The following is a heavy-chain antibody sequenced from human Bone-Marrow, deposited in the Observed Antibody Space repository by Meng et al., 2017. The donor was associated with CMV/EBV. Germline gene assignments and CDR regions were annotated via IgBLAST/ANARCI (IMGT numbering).Heavy chain of an antibody. Sequence: GESLKISCAASGFTVSSNYMSWVRQGPGKGLEWVSDIYSGGSTYYADSVKGRFTISRDNSKNTLYLQMNSLRAEDTAVYYCASNHKLGIGGMDVWGQGTTVTVSS. D-gene: IGHD7-27*01. CDR1: GFTVSSNY. CDR3: ASNHKLGIGGMDV. V-gene: IGHV3-53*01. J-gene: IGHJ6*02. CDR2: IYSGGST.